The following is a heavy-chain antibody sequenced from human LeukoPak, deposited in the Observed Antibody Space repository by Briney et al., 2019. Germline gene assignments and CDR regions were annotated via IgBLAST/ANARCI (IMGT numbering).Heavy chain of an antibody. V-gene: IGHV1-3*01. Sequence: ASVKVSCKASGYTFTSYDMHWVRQAPGQRLEWMGWINAGNGNTKYSQKFQGRVTITRDTSASTAYMELSSLRSEDTAVYYCARARVLVRLWGYLVGMDVWGQGTTVTVSS. CDR1: GYTFTSYD. CDR2: INAGNGNT. CDR3: ARARVLVRLWGYLVGMDV. D-gene: IGHD2-21*01. J-gene: IGHJ6*02.